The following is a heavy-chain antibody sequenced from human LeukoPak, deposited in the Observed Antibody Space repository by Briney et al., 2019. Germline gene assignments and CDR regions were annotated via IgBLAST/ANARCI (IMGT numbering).Heavy chain of an antibody. Sequence: PGGSLRLSCAGSGFTFSTYAMGWVRQAAGKGLEWVSGLSGSGASTYYVDSVRGRFTISRDNSKNTLYLQMNSLRAEDTALYYCAKAVSSSTAGSDYWGQGTLVTVSS. D-gene: IGHD4-11*01. V-gene: IGHV3-23*01. CDR1: GFTFSTYA. J-gene: IGHJ4*02. CDR2: LSGSGAST. CDR3: AKAVSSSTAGSDY.